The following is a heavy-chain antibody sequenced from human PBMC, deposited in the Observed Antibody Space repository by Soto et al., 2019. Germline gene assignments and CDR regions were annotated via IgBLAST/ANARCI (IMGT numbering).Heavy chain of an antibody. CDR1: GYSFTSYW. J-gene: IGHJ3*02. CDR3: ARGGGYSGYANAFDI. V-gene: IGHV5-51*01. D-gene: IGHD5-12*01. Sequence: PGESLKISCKGSGYSFTSYWIGWVRQIPGKGLEWMGIIYPGDSDTRYSPSFQGQVTISADKSISTAYLQWSSLKASDTAMYYCARGGGYSGYANAFDIWGQGTMVTVSS. CDR2: IYPGDSDT.